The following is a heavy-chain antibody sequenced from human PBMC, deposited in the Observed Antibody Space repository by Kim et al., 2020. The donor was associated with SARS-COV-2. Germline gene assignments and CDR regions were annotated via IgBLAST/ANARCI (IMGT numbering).Heavy chain of an antibody. V-gene: IGHV3-66*01. CDR3: ARVGMGCSGGGCYFLGGSDYYSAMGV. CDR2: IYSGGNT. J-gene: IGHJ6*02. CDR1: GFTVSYNY. D-gene: IGHD2-15*01. Sequence: GGSLRLSCAASGFTVSYNYMSWVRQAPGKGLEWVSVIYSGGNTYYADSVKGRFTISRDNSKNTLYLQMNSLRAEDTAVYYCARVGMGCSGGGCYFLGGSDYYSAMGVWGQGTTVTVSS.